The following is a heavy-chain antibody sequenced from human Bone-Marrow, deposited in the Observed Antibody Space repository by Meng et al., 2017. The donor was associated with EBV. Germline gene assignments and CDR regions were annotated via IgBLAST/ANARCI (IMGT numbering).Heavy chain of an antibody. J-gene: IGHJ4*02. CDR2: IYYSGNT. CDR1: GGSITNGSYY. CDR3: GRDQGRELINH. V-gene: IGHV4-39*07. D-gene: IGHD1-7*01. Sequence: QLHLQESGPGLVKPSAXLSLTCTVSGGSITNGSYYWGWIRQPPGKGLEWIGNIYYSGNTYYNPSLKSRVTISVDTSKNQFSLKLSSVTAADTAVYYCGRDQGRELINHWGQGTLVTVAS.